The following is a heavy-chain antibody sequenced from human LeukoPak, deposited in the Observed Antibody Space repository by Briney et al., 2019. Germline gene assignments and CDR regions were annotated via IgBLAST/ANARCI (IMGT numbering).Heavy chain of an antibody. V-gene: IGHV3-74*01. Sequence: GGSLRLSCAASGFTFSNFWMHWVRQAPGKGLVWVALIYGDGSFTRYADPVKGRFTISRDNSRNILYLQMNSLRAEDTAIYYCAKDFGGSDYDWYFDLWGRGTVVTVSS. J-gene: IGHJ2*01. CDR1: GFTFSNFW. CDR3: AKDFGGSDYDWYFDL. CDR2: IYGDGSFT. D-gene: IGHD1-26*01.